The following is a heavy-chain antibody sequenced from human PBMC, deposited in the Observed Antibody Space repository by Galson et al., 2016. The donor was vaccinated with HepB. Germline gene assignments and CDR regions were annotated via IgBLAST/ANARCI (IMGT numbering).Heavy chain of an antibody. CDR2: IKSKTNGGTT. CDR1: GFTFSNAW. Sequence: SLRLSCAASGFTFSNAWMSWVRQAPGKGLEWVGRIKSKTNGGTTDYAAPVKGRFTISRDDSKNTLYLQMNSLKTEDTAVYYCTTGRPQMSRNAFDIWGQGTMVPVSS. CDR3: TTGRPQMSRNAFDI. D-gene: IGHD5-24*01. V-gene: IGHV3-15*01. J-gene: IGHJ3*02.